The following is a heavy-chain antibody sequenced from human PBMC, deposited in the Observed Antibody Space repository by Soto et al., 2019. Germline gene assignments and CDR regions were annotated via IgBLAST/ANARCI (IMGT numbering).Heavy chain of an antibody. CDR3: ARGRLDGGKGARWFDP. D-gene: IGHD2-15*01. V-gene: IGHV1-18*01. CDR1: GYTFTSYG. J-gene: IGHJ5*02. Sequence: ASVKVSCKASGYTFTSYGISWVRQAPGQRLEWMGWISAYNGNTNYAQKLQGRVTMTTDTSTSTAYMELRSLRSDDTAVYYCARGRLDGGKGARWFDPWGQGTLVTVS. CDR2: ISAYNGNT.